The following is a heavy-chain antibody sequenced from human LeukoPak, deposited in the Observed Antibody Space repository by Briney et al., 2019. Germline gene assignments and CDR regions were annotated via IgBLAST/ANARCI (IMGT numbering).Heavy chain of an antibody. J-gene: IGHJ4*02. Sequence: GSLRLSCAASGLTFSDYYMSWIRQAPGKGLEWVSYISSSGSTIYYADSVKGRFTISRDNAKNSLYLQMNSLRAEDTAVYYCASESSDSSAGPIDYWGQGTLVTVSS. CDR2: ISSSGSTI. V-gene: IGHV3-11*01. CDR1: GLTFSDYY. CDR3: ASESSDSSAGPIDY. D-gene: IGHD3-22*01.